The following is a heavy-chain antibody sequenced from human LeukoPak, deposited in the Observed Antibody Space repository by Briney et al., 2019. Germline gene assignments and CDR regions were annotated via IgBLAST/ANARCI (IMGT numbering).Heavy chain of an antibody. CDR1: GFTFSAYS. V-gene: IGHV3-48*02. Sequence: GGSLRLSCAASGFTFSAYSVNWVRQAPGKGLEWVSYISSSSSSISYADSVKGRFTISRDNAKNSLYLQMNSLRDEDTAVYYCARDLNWVSDYWGQGTLVTVSS. CDR3: ARDLNWVSDY. CDR2: ISSSSSSI. J-gene: IGHJ4*02. D-gene: IGHD7-27*01.